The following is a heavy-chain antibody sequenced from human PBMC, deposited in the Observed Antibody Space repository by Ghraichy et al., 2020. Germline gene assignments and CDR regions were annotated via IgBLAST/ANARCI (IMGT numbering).Heavy chain of an antibody. CDR1: GFTFSSYS. V-gene: IGHV3-48*02. CDR2: ISSSSSTI. CDR3: ARERGYSGYELGDYFDY. J-gene: IGHJ4*02. Sequence: GGSLRLSCAASGFTFSSYSMNWVRQAPGKGLEWVSYISSSSSTIYYADSVKGRFTISRDNAKNSLYLQMNSLRDEDTAVYYCARERGYSGYELGDYFDYWGQGTLVTVSS. D-gene: IGHD5-12*01.